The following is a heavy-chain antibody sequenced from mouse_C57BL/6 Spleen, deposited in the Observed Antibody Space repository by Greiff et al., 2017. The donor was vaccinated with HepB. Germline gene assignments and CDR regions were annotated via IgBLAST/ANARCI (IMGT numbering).Heavy chain of an antibody. D-gene: IGHD2-4*01. CDR1: GYTFTDYY. Sequence: EVQLQQSGPELVKPGASVKISCKASGYTFTDYYMNWVKQSHGKSLEWIGDINPNNGGTSYNQKFKGKATLTVDKSSSTAYMELRSLTSEDSAVYYCARGLGGGWGQGTTLTVSS. CDR2: INPNNGGT. CDR3: ARGLGGG. V-gene: IGHV1-26*01. J-gene: IGHJ2*01.